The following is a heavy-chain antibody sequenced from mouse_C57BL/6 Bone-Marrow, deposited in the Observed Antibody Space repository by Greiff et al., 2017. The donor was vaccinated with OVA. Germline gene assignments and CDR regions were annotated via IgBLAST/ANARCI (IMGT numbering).Heavy chain of an antibody. D-gene: IGHD1-1*01. Sequence: QVQLQQPGAELVRPGSSVKLSCKASGYTFTSYWMDWVKQRPGQGLEWIGNIYPSDSETHYNQKFKDKATLTVDKSSSTAYMQLSSLTSEDSAVDYCAGGGGTTVVASYNFDYWGQGTTLTVSS. V-gene: IGHV1-61*01. CDR1: GYTFTSYW. J-gene: IGHJ2*01. CDR2: IYPSDSET. CDR3: AGGGGTTVVASYNFDY.